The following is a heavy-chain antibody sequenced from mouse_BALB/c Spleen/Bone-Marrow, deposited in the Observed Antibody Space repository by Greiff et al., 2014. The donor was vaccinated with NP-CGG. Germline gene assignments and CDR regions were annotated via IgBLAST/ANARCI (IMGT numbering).Heavy chain of an antibody. V-gene: IGHV1S34*01. J-gene: IGHJ3*01. Sequence: LVKTGASVKISCKASGYSFTGYYMHWVKQSHGKSLEWIAYISCSNGTTSYNQKFRGKATFTVDTSSSTAYMQFNSLTSEDSAVYYCARRGSAYVEGFAYRGQGTLVNVSA. CDR2: ISCSNGTT. CDR3: ARRGSAYVEGFAY. D-gene: IGHD3-1*01. CDR1: GYSFTGYY.